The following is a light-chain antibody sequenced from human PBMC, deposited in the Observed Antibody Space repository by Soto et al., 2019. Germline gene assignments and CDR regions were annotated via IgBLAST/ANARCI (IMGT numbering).Light chain of an antibody. CDR2: GAS. V-gene: IGKV3-15*01. J-gene: IGKJ2*02. CDR1: QSVASH. CDR3: HQYNNWPPGT. Sequence: EIVMTQSPATLSVSPGESATLSCRASQSVASHLAWYQQKPGQAPRLLIFGASVRATGIPARFSGSGSGTEFVLTIDSLQSEDFAVYYCHQYNNWPPGTFGQGTKLEIK.